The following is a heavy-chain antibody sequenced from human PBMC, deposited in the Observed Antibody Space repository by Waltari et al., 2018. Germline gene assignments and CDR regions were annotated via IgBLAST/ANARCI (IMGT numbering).Heavy chain of an antibody. J-gene: IGHJ6*02. CDR2: ISSSSSYI. V-gene: IGHV3-21*01. CDR3: ARGDPNSGSYYWSYYYYYGMDV. D-gene: IGHD1-26*01. CDR1: GFTFSSYS. Sequence: EVQLVESGGGLVKPGGSLRLSCAASGFTFSSYSMNWVRQAPGKGLEWVPSISSSSSYIYYADSVKGRFTISRNNAKNSLYLQMNSLRAEDTAVYYCARGDPNSGSYYWSYYYYYGMDVWGQGTTVTVSS.